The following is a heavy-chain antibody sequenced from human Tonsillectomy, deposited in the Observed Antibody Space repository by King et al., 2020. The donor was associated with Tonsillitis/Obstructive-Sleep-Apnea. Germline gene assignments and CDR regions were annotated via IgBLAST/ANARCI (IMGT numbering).Heavy chain of an antibody. Sequence: VQLVQSGGGLIQPGGSLRLSCAASGFTVISNYMSWVRQAPGKGLEWVSVIYSGGSTYYADSVKGRFTISRDNSKNTLYLQMNSLRAEDTAVYYCARSISGIYDFWSGYFVYWGQGTLVTVSS. CDR1: GFTVISNY. V-gene: IGHV3-53*01. CDR2: IYSGGST. J-gene: IGHJ4*02. D-gene: IGHD3-3*01. CDR3: ARSISGIYDFWSGYFVY.